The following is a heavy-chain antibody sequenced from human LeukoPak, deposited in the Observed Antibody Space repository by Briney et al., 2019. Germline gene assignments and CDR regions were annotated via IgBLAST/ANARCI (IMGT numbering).Heavy chain of an antibody. D-gene: IGHD3-22*01. J-gene: IGHJ3*02. CDR1: GGSISSSSYY. CDR3: ARAPAPPLIVVVRRNLVSYAFDI. V-gene: IGHV4-30-4*08. CDR2: IYYSGST. Sequence: PSETLSLTCTVSGGSISSSSYYWGWIRQPPGKGLEWIGYIYYSGSTYYNPSLKSRVTISVDTSKNQFSLKLSSVTAADTAVYYCARAPAPPLIVVVRRNLVSYAFDIWGQGTMVTVSS.